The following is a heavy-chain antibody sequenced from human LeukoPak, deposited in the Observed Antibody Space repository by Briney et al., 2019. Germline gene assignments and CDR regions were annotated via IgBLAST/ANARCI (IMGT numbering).Heavy chain of an antibody. CDR1: GFTFSSYS. CDR2: ISSSSSYI. D-gene: IGHD2-21*01. V-gene: IGHV3-21*01. CDR3: ARGGGYCGGDCYGIDY. J-gene: IGHJ4*02. Sequence: GGSLRLSCAASGFTFSSYSMNWVRQAPGKGLEWVSSISSSSSYIYYADSVKGRFTISRDNAKNRLYLQMDSLRAEDTAVYYCARGGGYCGGDCYGIDYWGQGTLVTVSS.